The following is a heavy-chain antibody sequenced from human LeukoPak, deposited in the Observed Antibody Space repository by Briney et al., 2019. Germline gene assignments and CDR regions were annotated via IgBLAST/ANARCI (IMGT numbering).Heavy chain of an antibody. V-gene: IGHV1-2*02. CDR3: ARERPDSSGWD. D-gene: IGHD6-19*01. J-gene: IGHJ4*02. CDR2: INPNSGGT. Sequence: ASVKVSCKASGYTFTGYYMHWVRQAPGQGLEWMGWINPNSGGTNYVQKFQGRVTMTRDTSKNQFSLKLSSVTAADTAVYYCARERPDSSGWDWGQGTLVTVSS. CDR1: GYTFTGYY.